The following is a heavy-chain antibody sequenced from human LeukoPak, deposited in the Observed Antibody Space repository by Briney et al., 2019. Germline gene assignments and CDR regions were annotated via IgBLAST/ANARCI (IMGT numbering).Heavy chain of an antibody. CDR2: FSGSGGTT. Sequence: PGGSLRLSCAASGFTFSNYGMSWVRQAPGKGLEWVSSFSGSGGTTYYADSVKGRFTISRDNSKNTLYAQMNSLRAEDTAVYYCAKGRVSSNGWTFNDYWGQGTLVTVSS. D-gene: IGHD3-22*01. CDR1: GFTFSNYG. V-gene: IGHV3-23*01. J-gene: IGHJ4*02. CDR3: AKGRVSSNGWTFNDY.